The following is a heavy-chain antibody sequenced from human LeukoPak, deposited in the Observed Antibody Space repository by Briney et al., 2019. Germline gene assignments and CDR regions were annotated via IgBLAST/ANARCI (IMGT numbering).Heavy chain of an antibody. CDR3: ARDVEVAAILGNYFDY. CDR1: GFTFDDYG. D-gene: IGHD2-15*01. J-gene: IGHJ4*02. Sequence: PGGSLRLSCAASGFTFDDYGMCWVRQAPGKGLEWVSGINWNGGSTGYADSVKGRFTISRDNAKNSLYLQMNSLRAEDTALYYCARDVEVAAILGNYFDYWGQGTLVTVSS. CDR2: INWNGGST. V-gene: IGHV3-20*04.